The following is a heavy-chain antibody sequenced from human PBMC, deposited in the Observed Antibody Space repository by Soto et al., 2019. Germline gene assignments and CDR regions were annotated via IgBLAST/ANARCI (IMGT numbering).Heavy chain of an antibody. CDR2: IDPSDSYT. CDR1: GYSFSSYW. V-gene: IGHV5-10-1*01. Sequence: GESLKISCKGSGYSFSSYWITWVRQMPGKGLEWMGRIDPSDSYTNYSPSFQGHVTISADKSISTAYLQWSSLKASDTAMYYCARQAIFGVIIIAFDIWGQGSMVTVSS. CDR3: ARQAIFGVIIIAFDI. J-gene: IGHJ3*02. D-gene: IGHD3-3*01.